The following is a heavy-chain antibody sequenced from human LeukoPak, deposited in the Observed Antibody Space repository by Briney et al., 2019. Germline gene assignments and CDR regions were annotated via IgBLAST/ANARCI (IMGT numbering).Heavy chain of an antibody. V-gene: IGHV3-23*01. CDR3: AAVLTGSWYVPFDY. D-gene: IGHD6-13*01. Sequence: GGSLRLSCAASGFTFSSYAMSWVRQAPGKGLEWVSAISGSGGSTYYADSVKGRFTISRDNSKNTLYLQMNSLRAEDTAVYYCAAVLTGSWYVPFDYWGQGTLVTFSS. J-gene: IGHJ4*02. CDR2: ISGSGGST. CDR1: GFTFSSYA.